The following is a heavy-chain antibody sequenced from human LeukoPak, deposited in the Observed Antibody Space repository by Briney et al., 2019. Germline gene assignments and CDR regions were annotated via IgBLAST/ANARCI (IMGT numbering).Heavy chain of an antibody. CDR2: IVVGSGNT. J-gene: IGHJ6*02. CDR1: GFTFTSSA. Sequence: ASVKVSCKASGFTFTSSAVQWVRQARGQRLEWIGWIVVGSGNTNYAQKFQERVTITRDMSTSTAYMELSSLRSEDTAVYYCARAQYSSSWYWGYYYYYGMDVWGQGTTVTVSS. D-gene: IGHD6-13*01. CDR3: ARAQYSSSWYWGYYYYYGMDV. V-gene: IGHV1-58*01.